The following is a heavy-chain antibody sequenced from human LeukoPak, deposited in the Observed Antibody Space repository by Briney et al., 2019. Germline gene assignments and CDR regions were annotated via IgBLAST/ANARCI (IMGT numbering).Heavy chain of an antibody. CDR1: GFTFSDSA. V-gene: IGHV3-23*01. D-gene: IGHD1-1*01. CDR3: GRDIQLSY. Sequence: GGSLRLSCAASGFTFSDSAMTWVRQAPGKGLEWVSLISASGVSTYYADSVKGRFTISRDNSNTTLYLQMGSLRAGDTAVYFCGRDIQLSYLGQGNLVTVSS. CDR2: ISASGVST. J-gene: IGHJ4*02.